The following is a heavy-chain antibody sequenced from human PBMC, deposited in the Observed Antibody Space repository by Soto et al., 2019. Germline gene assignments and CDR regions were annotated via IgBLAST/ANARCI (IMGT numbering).Heavy chain of an antibody. Sequence: QVQLVQSGAEVKKPGSSVKVSCKSSGGTYSPYTINWVRQAPGQGLEWMGRIIPFLGVTNYGLKSQARVTITADKATNTAYMELRGLRFEDTAVYYCARDWESSVSTWSFGGLWCRGTLVTVSS. CDR3: ARDWESSVSTWSFGGL. V-gene: IGHV1-69*08. D-gene: IGHD3-16*01. CDR2: IIPFLGVT. CDR1: GGTYSPYT. J-gene: IGHJ4*02.